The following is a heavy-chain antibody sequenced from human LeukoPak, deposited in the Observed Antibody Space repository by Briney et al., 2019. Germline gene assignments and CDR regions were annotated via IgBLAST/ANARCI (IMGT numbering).Heavy chain of an antibody. CDR3: AKAPPLRFLEWLDHYYFDY. Sequence: GGSLRLSCAASGFTVSSNYMSWVRQAPGKGLEWVSVIYSGGSTYYADSVKGRFTISRDNSKNTLYLQMNSLRAEDTAVYYCAKAPPLRFLEWLDHYYFDYWGQGTLVTVSS. J-gene: IGHJ4*02. D-gene: IGHD3-3*01. CDR1: GFTVSSNY. V-gene: IGHV3-53*01. CDR2: IYSGGST.